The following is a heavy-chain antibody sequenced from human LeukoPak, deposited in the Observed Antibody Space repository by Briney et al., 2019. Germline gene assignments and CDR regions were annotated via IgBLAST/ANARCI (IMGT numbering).Heavy chain of an antibody. CDR1: GFTFSSYG. Sequence: GGSLRLSCAASGFTFSSYGMHWVRQAPGKGLEWVALIWFDGSNEYYGDSVKGRFTISRDNSKNTLYLEMNSLRAEDTAVYYCAREMLRLNCGGDCYNDYWGQGTLATVSS. CDR2: IWFDGSNE. V-gene: IGHV3-33*01. J-gene: IGHJ4*02. CDR3: AREMLRLNCGGDCYNDY. D-gene: IGHD2-21*02.